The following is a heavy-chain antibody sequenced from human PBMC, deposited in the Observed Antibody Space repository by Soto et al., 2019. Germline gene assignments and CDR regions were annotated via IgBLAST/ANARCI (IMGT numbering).Heavy chain of an antibody. CDR2: IIPIFGTA. J-gene: IGHJ3*01. V-gene: IGHV1-69*13. CDR3: ARWELRIRNAFDL. CDR1: GYTFTSYA. Sequence: SVKVSCKASGYTFTSYAMHWVRQAPGQGLEWMGGIIPIFGTANYAQKFQGRVTITADESTSTAYMELSSLRSEDTAVYSCARWELRIRNAFDLWGQGTMVTVSS. D-gene: IGHD1-7*01.